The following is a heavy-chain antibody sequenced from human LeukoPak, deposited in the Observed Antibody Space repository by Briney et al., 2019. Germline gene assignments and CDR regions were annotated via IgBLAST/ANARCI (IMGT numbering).Heavy chain of an antibody. CDR1: GFTFSDNY. Sequence: PGGSLRLSCAASGFTFSDNYMSWIRQAPGKGLEWVSYISSSGNIIYFADSVKGRFTISRDNAKNSLYLQMNSLRAEDTAVYYCARDSPGFVNSDFWGQGTLVTGSS. CDR3: ARDSPGFVNSDF. J-gene: IGHJ4*02. CDR2: ISSSGNII. V-gene: IGHV3-11*01. D-gene: IGHD1-26*01.